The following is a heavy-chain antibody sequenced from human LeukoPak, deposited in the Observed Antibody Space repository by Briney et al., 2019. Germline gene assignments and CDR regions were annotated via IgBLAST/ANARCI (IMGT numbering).Heavy chain of an antibody. Sequence: GGSLRLSCAASGFTFSSYEMNWVRQAPGKGLEWISYISNSGTIMYYADSVKGRFTISRDDAKSSLYLQLNSLRAEDTAVYYCTLVPLGWGQGTLVTVS. V-gene: IGHV3-48*03. CDR3: TLVPLG. J-gene: IGHJ4*02. CDR1: GFTFSSYE. D-gene: IGHD2-8*02. CDR2: ISNSGTIM.